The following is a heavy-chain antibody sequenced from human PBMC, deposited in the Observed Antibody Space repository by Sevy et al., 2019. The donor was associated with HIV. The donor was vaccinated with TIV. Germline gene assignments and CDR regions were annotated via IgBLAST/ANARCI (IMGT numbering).Heavy chain of an antibody. CDR3: AKDYMLNLWRGYFDS. CDR1: GLTFNSHA. Sequence: GGSLRLSCAASGLTFNSHAMSWVRQPPGRGLEWVSAISGSGGTKVYADSVRGRFTISRDNSKKTLFLVMNSLRAEDTAVYYCAKDYMLNLWRGYFDSWGQGTLVTVSS. V-gene: IGHV3-23*01. J-gene: IGHJ4*02. CDR2: ISGSGGTK. D-gene: IGHD3-3*01.